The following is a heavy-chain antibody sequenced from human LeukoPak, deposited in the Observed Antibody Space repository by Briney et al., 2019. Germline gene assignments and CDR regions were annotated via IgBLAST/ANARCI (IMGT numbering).Heavy chain of an antibody. CDR1: GFTFSSYG. CDR2: ISYDGSNK. D-gene: IGHD2-15*01. V-gene: IGHV3-30*18. CDR3: AKDHPSIAR. Sequence: GGSLRLSCAASGFTFSSYGMHWVRQAPGKGLEWVAVISYDGSNKYYADSVKGRFTISRDNSKNTLYLQMNSLRPEDTAVYYCAKDHPSIARWGQGTLVTVSS. J-gene: IGHJ4*02.